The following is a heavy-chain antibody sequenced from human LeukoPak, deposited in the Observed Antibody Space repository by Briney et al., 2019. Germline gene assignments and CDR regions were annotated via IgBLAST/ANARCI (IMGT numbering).Heavy chain of an antibody. Sequence: ASVKVSCKASGYTFTAYYMHGVRQAPGQGLEWMGWINPNNGDTNYAQKFQGRVTMTRDTSISTTYMELSRLRSDDTAVYYCAADLRFLEWSDSWGQGTLVTVSS. CDR2: INPNNGDT. D-gene: IGHD3-3*01. CDR1: GYTFTAYY. V-gene: IGHV1-2*02. CDR3: AADLRFLEWSDS. J-gene: IGHJ5*01.